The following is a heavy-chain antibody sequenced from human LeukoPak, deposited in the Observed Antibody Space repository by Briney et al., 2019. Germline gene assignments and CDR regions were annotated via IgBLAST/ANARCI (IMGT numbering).Heavy chain of an antibody. J-gene: IGHJ5*02. V-gene: IGHV3-23*01. Sequence: PGGSLRLSCTTSGFTFGDYVVSWIRQAPGKGLEWVSAISGSGGSTYYADSVKGRFTISRDNSKNTLYLQMNSLRAEDTAVYYCAKGYATYYDFWSGYYLNWFDPWGQGTLVTVSS. CDR2: ISGSGGST. CDR1: GFTFGDYV. D-gene: IGHD3-3*01. CDR3: AKGYATYYDFWSGYYLNWFDP.